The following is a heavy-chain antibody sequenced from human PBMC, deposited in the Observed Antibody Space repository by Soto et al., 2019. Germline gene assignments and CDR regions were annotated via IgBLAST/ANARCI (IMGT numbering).Heavy chain of an antibody. V-gene: IGHV3-30*18. CDR2: ISYDGSNK. CDR3: AKDSGMDV. CDR1: GFTFSSYG. Sequence: QAQLVESGGGVVQPGRSLRLSCAASGFTFSSYGMHWVRQAPGKGLEWVAVISYDGSNKYYADSVKGRFTISRDNSKNTLYLQMNSLRAEDTAVYYCAKDSGMDVWGQGTTVTVSS. J-gene: IGHJ6*02.